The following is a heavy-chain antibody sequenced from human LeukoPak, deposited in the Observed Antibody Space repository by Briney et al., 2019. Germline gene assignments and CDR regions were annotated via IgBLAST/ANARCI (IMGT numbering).Heavy chain of an antibody. Sequence: GGSLRLSCAASGFSFSSYAMSWVSQAPGKGLEWVSAISGSGGSTYYADSVKGRFTISRDNSKNTLYLQMNSLRAEDTAVYYCATSGPSVLVVALWGQGTMVTVSS. CDR3: ATSGPSVLVVAL. J-gene: IGHJ3*01. CDR2: ISGSGGST. CDR1: GFSFSSYA. D-gene: IGHD3-22*01. V-gene: IGHV3-23*01.